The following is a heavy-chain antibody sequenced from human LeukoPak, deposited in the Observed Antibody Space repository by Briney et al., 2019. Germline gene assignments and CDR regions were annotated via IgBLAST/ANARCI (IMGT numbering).Heavy chain of an antibody. CDR1: GYTFSGYD. Sequence: ASVKVSCKASGYTFSGYDMHWVRQAPGQGLEWMGWIATYNGNSKYAQKVQGRVTMTTDTSTTTAYMELRTLRSDDTAVYYCARDMVGLAANGNWFDPWGQGTLVTVSS. D-gene: IGHD6-13*01. CDR3: ARDMVGLAANGNWFDP. J-gene: IGHJ5*02. CDR2: IATYNGNS. V-gene: IGHV1-18*04.